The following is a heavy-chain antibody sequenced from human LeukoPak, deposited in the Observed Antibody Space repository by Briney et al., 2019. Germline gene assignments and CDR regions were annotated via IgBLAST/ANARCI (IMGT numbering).Heavy chain of an antibody. Sequence: GALVKISCKASGYIFSDYYIHWVRQAPGQGLEWMGWINPKSGDTNYAQKFQGRVTMTRDTSITTSYMELSRLRSEDTAVYYCARRGSSSSEYFQRWGQGTLVTVSS. J-gene: IGHJ1*01. V-gene: IGHV1-2*02. CDR3: ARRGSSSSEYFQR. CDR1: GYIFSDYY. CDR2: INPKSGDT. D-gene: IGHD6-6*01.